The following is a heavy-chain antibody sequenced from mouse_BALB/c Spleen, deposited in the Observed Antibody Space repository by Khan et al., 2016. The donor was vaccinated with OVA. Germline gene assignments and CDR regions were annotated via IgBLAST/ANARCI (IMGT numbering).Heavy chain of an antibody. CDR1: GFTFSTYG. Sequence: EVQLVESGGDLVKPEGSLKLSCAASGFTFSTYGMSWVRQTPDKRLEWVATISSGGSYTYYPDSVKGRFTISRDNAKNTLYLQMSSLKSEDTAMFYCARLDYYYDSEGLAYWGQGTLVTVSA. CDR2: ISSGGSYT. CDR3: ARLDYYYDSEGLAY. D-gene: IGHD1-1*01. V-gene: IGHV5-6*01. J-gene: IGHJ3*01.